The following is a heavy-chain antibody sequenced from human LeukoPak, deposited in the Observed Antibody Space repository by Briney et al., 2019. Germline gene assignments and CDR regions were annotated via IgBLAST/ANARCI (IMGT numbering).Heavy chain of an antibody. CDR3: ASPRARGGSYPFDY. V-gene: IGHV4-30-4*08. CDR2: IYYSGST. Sequence: PSETLSLTCTVSGGSISSGDYYWSWIRQPPGKGLEWIGYIYYSGSTYYNPSLKSRVTISVDTSKNQFSLKLSSVTAADTAVYYRASPRARGGSYPFDYWGQGTLVTVSS. CDR1: GGSISSGDYY. D-gene: IGHD1-26*01. J-gene: IGHJ4*02.